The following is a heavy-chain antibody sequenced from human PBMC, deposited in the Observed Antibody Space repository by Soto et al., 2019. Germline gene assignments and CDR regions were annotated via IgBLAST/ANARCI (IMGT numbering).Heavy chain of an antibody. D-gene: IGHD6-13*01. CDR3: AKRRPYSSGWYSPIFDY. Sequence: GGSLRLSCAASGFSFSGYAMSWVRQAPGKGLEWVSVISESGGSTHYADSVRGRFTVSRDNSKNSLSLRMNSLRDEDTAVYFCAKRRPYSSGWYSPIFDYWGQGALVTFSS. CDR2: ISESGGST. CDR1: GFSFSGYA. V-gene: IGHV3-23*01. J-gene: IGHJ4*02.